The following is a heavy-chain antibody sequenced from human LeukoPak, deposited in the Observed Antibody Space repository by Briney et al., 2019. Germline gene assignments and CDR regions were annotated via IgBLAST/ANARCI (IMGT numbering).Heavy chain of an antibody. J-gene: IGHJ1*01. D-gene: IGHD6-19*01. Sequence: SGTLSLTCTVSGGSISSSSYYWGWIRQPPGKGLEWIGSIYYSGSTYYNPSLKSRVTISVDTSKNQFSLKLSSVTAADTVVYYCASYQGQWLEYFQHWGQGTLVTVSS. V-gene: IGHV4-39*07. CDR3: ASYQGQWLEYFQH. CDR1: GGSISSSSYY. CDR2: IYYSGST.